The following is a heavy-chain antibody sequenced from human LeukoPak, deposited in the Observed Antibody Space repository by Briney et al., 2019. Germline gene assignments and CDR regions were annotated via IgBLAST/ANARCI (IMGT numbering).Heavy chain of an antibody. V-gene: IGHV4-59*01. CDR3: AKDLTLRFLDQHNGFDP. D-gene: IGHD3-3*01. Sequence: SETLSLTCTVSGGSISSYYWSWIRQPPGKGLEWIGYIYYSGSTNYNPSLKSRVTISVDTSKNQFSLKLSSVTAADTAVYYCAKDLTLRFLDQHNGFDPWGQGTLVTVSS. CDR2: IYYSGST. CDR1: GGSISSYY. J-gene: IGHJ5*02.